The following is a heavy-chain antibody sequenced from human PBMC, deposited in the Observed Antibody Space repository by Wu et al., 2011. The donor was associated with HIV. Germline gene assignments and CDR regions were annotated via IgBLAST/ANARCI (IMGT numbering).Heavy chain of an antibody. V-gene: IGHV1-2*02. Sequence: QVQLVQSGAEVKKPGASVKVSCKASGYTFTGYYMHWVRQGPGQGFEWMGWINPKSGGTNYAQKFQGRVTITTDESTSTAYMELSSLRSEDTAVYYCARDIVVVVAATPSGGMDVWGQGTTVTVSS. J-gene: IGHJ6*02. CDR2: INPKSGGT. D-gene: IGHD2-15*01. CDR1: GYTFTGYY. CDR3: ARDIVVVVAATPSGGMDV.